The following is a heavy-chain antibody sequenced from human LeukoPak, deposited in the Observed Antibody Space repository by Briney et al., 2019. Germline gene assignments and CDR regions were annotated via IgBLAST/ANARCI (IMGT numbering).Heavy chain of an antibody. CDR1: GGSFSGYY. J-gene: IGHJ4*02. CDR2: INHSGST. CDR3: ARGRRFDGSGSYYRY. Sequence: SETLSLTCAVYGGSFSGYYWSWIRQPPGKGLEWIGEINHSGSTNYNPSLKSRVTISVDTSRNQFSLKLSSVTAADTAVYYCARGRRFDGSGSYYRYWGQGTLVTVSS. D-gene: IGHD3-10*01. V-gene: IGHV4-34*01.